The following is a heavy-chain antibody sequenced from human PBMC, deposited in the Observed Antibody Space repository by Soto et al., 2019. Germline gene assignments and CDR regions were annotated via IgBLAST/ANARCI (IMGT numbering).Heavy chain of an antibody. CDR1: GFTFSSYS. D-gene: IGHD2-2*01. CDR3: AREDIVVVPAYYMDV. V-gene: IGHV3-21*01. Sequence: GGSLRLSCAASGFTFSSYSMNWVRQAPGKGLEWVSSISSSSSYIYYADSVKGRFTISRDNAKNSLYLQMNSLRAEDTAVYYCAREDIVVVPAYYMDVWGKGTTVTVSS. J-gene: IGHJ6*03. CDR2: ISSSSSYI.